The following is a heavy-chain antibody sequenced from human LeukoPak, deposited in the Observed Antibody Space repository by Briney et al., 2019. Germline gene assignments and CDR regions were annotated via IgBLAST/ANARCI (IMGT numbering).Heavy chain of an antibody. CDR1: GFTFSDYW. V-gene: IGHV3-7*01. CDR3: ARDGRFSYGAFDI. J-gene: IGHJ3*02. CDR2: IKQDGSEK. Sequence: GGSPRLSCVASGFTFSDYWMTWVRQAPGKGLECVANIKQDGSEKFYVDSVKGRFTISRDNAKNSLYLQMNSLRAEDTAVYYCARDGRFSYGAFDIWGQGTMVTVSS. D-gene: IGHD3-3*01.